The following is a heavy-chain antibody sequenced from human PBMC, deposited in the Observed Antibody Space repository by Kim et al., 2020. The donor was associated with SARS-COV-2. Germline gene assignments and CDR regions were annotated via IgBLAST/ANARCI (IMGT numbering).Heavy chain of an antibody. V-gene: IGHV4-39*01. CDR2: IYYAGNT. D-gene: IGHD1-26*01. J-gene: IGHJ4*03. CDR1: GASMDSSDYY. CDR3: ARQMSGRYYGYFDF. Sequence: SETLSLSCSVSGASMDSSDYYWGWIRQSPGKGLEWIASIYYAGNTFYSPSLKSRVTISMDRSNHRFSLTLSAVTAADAAVYYCARQMSGRYYGYFDFWG.